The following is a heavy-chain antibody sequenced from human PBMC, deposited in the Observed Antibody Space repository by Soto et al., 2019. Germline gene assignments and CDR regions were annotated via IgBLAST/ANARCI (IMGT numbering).Heavy chain of an antibody. Sequence: SVKVSCKASGGTFSSYAISWVRQAPGQGLEWMGGIIPIFGTANYAQKFQGRVTITADESTSTAYMELSSLRSEDTAVYYCARATTIFGVAAYGTEVWGQQTTVIVSS. CDR2: IIPIFGTA. CDR3: ARATTIFGVAAYGTEV. CDR1: GGTFSSYA. V-gene: IGHV1-69*01. J-gene: IGHJ6*02. D-gene: IGHD3-3*01.